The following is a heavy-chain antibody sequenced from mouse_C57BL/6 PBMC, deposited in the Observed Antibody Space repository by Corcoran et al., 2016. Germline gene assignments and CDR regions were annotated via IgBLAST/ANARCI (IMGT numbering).Heavy chain of an antibody. V-gene: IGHV9-3*01. Sequence: QIQLVQSGPELKKPGETVKISCKASGYTFTTYGMSWVKQAPGKGLKWMGWINTYSGVPTYADDFKGRFAFSLETSASTAYLQINNLKNEDTATYFCERSRSSTSYYYAMDYWGQGTSVTVSS. CDR2: INTYSGVP. CDR3: ERSRSSTSYYYAMDY. J-gene: IGHJ4*01. CDR1: GYTFTTYG. D-gene: IGHD1-1*01.